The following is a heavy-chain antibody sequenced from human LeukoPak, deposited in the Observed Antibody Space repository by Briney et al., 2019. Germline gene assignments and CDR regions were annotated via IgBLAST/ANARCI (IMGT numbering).Heavy chain of an antibody. J-gene: IGHJ6*03. CDR3: ASLREGHNYGGYMDV. CDR1: GGSITSYY. D-gene: IGHD5-18*01. Sequence: TSETLSLTCTVSGGSITSYYWSWIRQPPGKGLEWIGYIYYSGSTNYNPSLKSRVTISVDTSKNQFSLKLSSVTAADTAVYYCASLREGHNYGGYMDVWGKGTTVTISS. V-gene: IGHV4-59*01. CDR2: IYYSGST.